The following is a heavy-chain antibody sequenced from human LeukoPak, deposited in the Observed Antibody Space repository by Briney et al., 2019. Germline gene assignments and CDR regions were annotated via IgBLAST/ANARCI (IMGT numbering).Heavy chain of an antibody. CDR1: GFTVSSNY. Sequence: PGGSLRLSCAASGFTVSSNYMIWVRQAPGKGLEWVSVIYSGGDTYYADSVKGRFTISRDNSKNTVYLQVNSLRAEDTAVYYCAGRSTVTRDVDIWGQGTMVTVSS. CDR2: IYSGGDT. J-gene: IGHJ3*02. CDR3: AGRSTVTRDVDI. D-gene: IGHD4-17*01. V-gene: IGHV3-66*04.